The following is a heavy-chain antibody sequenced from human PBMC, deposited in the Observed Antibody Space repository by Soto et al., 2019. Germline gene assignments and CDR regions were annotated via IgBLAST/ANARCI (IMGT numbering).Heavy chain of an antibody. CDR2: ISSSSSTI. V-gene: IGHV3-48*02. D-gene: IGHD3-22*01. Sequence: GGSLRLSCAASGFTFSSYSMNWVRQAPGKGLEWVSYISSSSSTIYYADSVKGRFTISRDNAKNSLYLQMNSLRDEDTAVYYWARNYYDSSGYFLDWFDPWGQGTLVTVSS. CDR1: GFTFSSYS. CDR3: ARNYYDSSGYFLDWFDP. J-gene: IGHJ5*02.